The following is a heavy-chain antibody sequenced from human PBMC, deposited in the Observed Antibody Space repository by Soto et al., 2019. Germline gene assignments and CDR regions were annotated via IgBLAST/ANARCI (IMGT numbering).Heavy chain of an antibody. CDR3: ASDYHKSYDTSGYYRSPAS. CDR2: IYSSGSA. CDR1: GFTFSSYH. D-gene: IGHD3-22*01. J-gene: IGHJ4*02. V-gene: IGHV3-66*03. Sequence: GGSLRLSCAASGFTFSSYHMSGGRQAPGKGLEWISVIYSSGSADYADSVKGRFTISSDNPRNTLLLKMNSLSAKDTAVYYCASDYHKSYDTSGYYRSPASWGQGTLVTVSS.